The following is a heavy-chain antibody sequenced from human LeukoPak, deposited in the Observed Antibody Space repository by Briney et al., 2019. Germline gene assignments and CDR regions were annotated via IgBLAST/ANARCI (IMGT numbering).Heavy chain of an antibody. CDR3: AGSYDSSGYYFDY. J-gene: IGHJ4*02. CDR1: GGSISSYY. D-gene: IGHD3-22*01. Sequence: KPSETLSLTCTVSGGSISSYYWSWIRQPPGKGLEWIGYIYYSGSTNYNPSLKSRVTISVDTSKNQFSLKLSSVTAADTAVYYCAGSYDSSGYYFDYWGQGTLVTVSS. CDR2: IYYSGST. V-gene: IGHV4-59*01.